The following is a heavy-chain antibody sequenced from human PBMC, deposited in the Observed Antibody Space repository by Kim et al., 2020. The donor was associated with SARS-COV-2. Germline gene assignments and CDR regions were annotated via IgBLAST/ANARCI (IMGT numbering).Heavy chain of an antibody. V-gene: IGHV4-34*01. Sequence: YHPSLKSRVTISVDTSKNQFSLKLSSVTAADTAVYYCARGDQLPTGWFDPWGQGTLVTVSS. J-gene: IGHJ5*02. D-gene: IGHD2-2*01. CDR3: ARGDQLPTGWFDP.